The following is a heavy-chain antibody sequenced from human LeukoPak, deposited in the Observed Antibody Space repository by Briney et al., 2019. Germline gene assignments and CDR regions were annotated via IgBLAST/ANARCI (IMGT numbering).Heavy chain of an antibody. V-gene: IGHV3-43*02. Sequence: GGSLRLSCAASGFTFDDYAMYWVRQAPGKGLEWVSLISGDGGSTYYADSVKGRFTISRDNSKNSLYLQMNSLRTEDTALYYCAKGTYYDFWSGYYYYYYYMDVWGKGTTVTASS. CDR2: ISGDGGST. D-gene: IGHD3-3*01. CDR3: AKGTYYDFWSGYYYYYYYMDV. CDR1: GFTFDDYA. J-gene: IGHJ6*03.